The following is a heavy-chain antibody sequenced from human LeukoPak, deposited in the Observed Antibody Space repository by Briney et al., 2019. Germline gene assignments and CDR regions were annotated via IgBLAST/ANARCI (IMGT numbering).Heavy chain of an antibody. CDR3: AKAVAVALDY. Sequence: GGSLRLSCAASGVSFSDFDMSWVRQAPGKGLEWVSAIRHSGRSTYYADSVKGRFTISRDNSKNTLYLEMNSLRADDTAVYYCAKAVAVALDYWGQGTLVTVSS. CDR1: GVSFSDFD. D-gene: IGHD6-19*01. J-gene: IGHJ4*02. V-gene: IGHV3-23*01. CDR2: IRHSGRST.